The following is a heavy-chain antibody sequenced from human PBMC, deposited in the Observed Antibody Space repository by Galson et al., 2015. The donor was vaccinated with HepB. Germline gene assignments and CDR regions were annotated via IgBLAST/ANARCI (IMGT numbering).Heavy chain of an antibody. CDR2: ISYDGSNK. CDR3: ATTFSGYYNTPDAFHI. D-gene: IGHD3-22*01. V-gene: IGHV3-30*03. J-gene: IGHJ3*02. CDR1: GFTFSSYG. Sequence: SLRLSCAASGFTFSSYGMHWVRQAPGKGLEWVAVISYDGSNKYYADSVKGRFTISRDNSKNTLYLQINSLRAEDTAVYYCATTFSGYYNTPDAFHIWGQGTMVSVSS.